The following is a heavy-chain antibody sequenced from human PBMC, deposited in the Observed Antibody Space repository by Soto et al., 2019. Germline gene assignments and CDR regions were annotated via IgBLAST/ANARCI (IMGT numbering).Heavy chain of an antibody. Sequence: GGSLRLSCAASGFTFSSYAMHWVRQAPGKGLEYVSAITSSGGNTDYASSVKGRFTISRDNSKNTLYLQMGSLKASDTAMYYCARTAAAGKYYYAMGVWGQGTTVTVSS. CDR2: ITSSGGNT. J-gene: IGHJ6*02. D-gene: IGHD6-13*01. CDR1: GFTFSSYA. CDR3: ARTAAAGKYYYAMGV. V-gene: IGHV3-64*01.